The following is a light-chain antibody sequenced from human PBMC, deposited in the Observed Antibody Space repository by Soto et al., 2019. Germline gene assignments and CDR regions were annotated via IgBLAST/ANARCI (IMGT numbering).Light chain of an antibody. CDR1: QSISTY. CDR2: AAS. V-gene: IGKV1-39*01. Sequence: DIQMTQSPSSLSASVGDRVSITCRASQSISTYLIWFQQKPGEAPNLLMYAASTLQSGVPSRFSGSGSGTDFTLTISSLQPEDFATYYCQQSYDHPLTFGQGTRLEIK. CDR3: QQSYDHPLT. J-gene: IGKJ5*01.